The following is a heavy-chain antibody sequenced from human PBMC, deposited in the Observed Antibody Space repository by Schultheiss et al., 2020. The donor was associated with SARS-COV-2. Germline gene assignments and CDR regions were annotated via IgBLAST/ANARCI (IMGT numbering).Heavy chain of an antibody. CDR3: ARASSSGSYHPSDY. CDR1: GFTFSSYG. CDR2: ISYDGSNK. Sequence: GGSLRLSCAASGFTFSSYGMHWVRQAPGKGLEWVAVISYDGSNKYYADSVKGRFTISRDNSKNTLYLQINSLRAEDTAVYYCARASSSGSYHPSDYWGQGTLVTVSS. J-gene: IGHJ4*02. D-gene: IGHD3-10*01. V-gene: IGHV3-30*03.